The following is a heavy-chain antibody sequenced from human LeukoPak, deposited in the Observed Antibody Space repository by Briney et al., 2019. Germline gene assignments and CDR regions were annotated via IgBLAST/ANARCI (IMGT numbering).Heavy chain of an antibody. CDR1: GGSISSGDYY. D-gene: IGHD4-11*01. V-gene: IGHV4-30-4*01. CDR3: ARDRDSNYFGY. CDR2: IYYSGST. J-gene: IGHJ4*02. Sequence: PAETLPLTCTVSGGSISSGDYYWSWIRQPRGKGLEWIGYIYYSGSTYYNPSLKSRVTISVDTSKNQCSLKLSSVTAADRAVYYCARDRDSNYFGYWGQGTLVTVSS.